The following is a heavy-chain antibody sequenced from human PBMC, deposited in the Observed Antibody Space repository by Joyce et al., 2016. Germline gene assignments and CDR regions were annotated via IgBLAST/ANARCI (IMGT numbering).Heavy chain of an antibody. CDR3: EHRHDVDDSGFDY. V-gene: IGHV2-5*02. D-gene: IGHD6-19*01. Sequence: QITLKESGPTLVKSTQTLTLTCTFSGFSLSTNGVGVAWIRQPPGKTLDWLALIYWDDNKRYSPARKSRLTITKDTSKEQVVLTITIMDPVDTATYYWEHRHDVDDSGFDYCGERTLVTVSS. J-gene: IGHJ4*02. CDR1: GFSLSTNGVG. CDR2: IYWDDNK.